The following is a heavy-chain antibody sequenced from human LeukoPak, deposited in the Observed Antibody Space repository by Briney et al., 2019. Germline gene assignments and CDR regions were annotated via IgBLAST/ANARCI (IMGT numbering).Heavy chain of an antibody. CDR1: GFTFSRYG. Sequence: PGGSLRLSCAASGFTFSRYGMHWVRQAPGKGLEWVAVIWYDGSNEYYADSVKGRFTIFRDNSKNTLHLQMSSLRAEDTAVYYCAREGGRPGYFGSGSPWGQGTLVTVSS. D-gene: IGHD3-10*01. CDR2: IWYDGSNE. CDR3: AREGGRPGYFGSGSP. J-gene: IGHJ4*02. V-gene: IGHV3-33*01.